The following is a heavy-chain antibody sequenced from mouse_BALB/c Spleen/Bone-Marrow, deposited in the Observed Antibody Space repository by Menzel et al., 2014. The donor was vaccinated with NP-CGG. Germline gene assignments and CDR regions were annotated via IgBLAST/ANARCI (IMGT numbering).Heavy chain of an antibody. CDR1: GYTFTSCW. D-gene: IGHD1-1*01. V-gene: IGHV1-5*01. Sequence: VQLQQSGTVLAGPGASVKMSCKASGYTFTSCWMHWVKQRPGQGLEWIGTIYPGNSDTSYNQKFKGKAKLTAVTSTSTACMEISSLTNEDSAVYFCTRDYGSFMDYWGQGTSVTVS. J-gene: IGHJ4*01. CDR2: IYPGNSDT. CDR3: TRDYGSFMDY.